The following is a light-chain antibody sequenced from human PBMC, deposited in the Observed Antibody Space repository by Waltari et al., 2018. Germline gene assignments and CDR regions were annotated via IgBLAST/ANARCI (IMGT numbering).Light chain of an antibody. Sequence: DIQTTQSPSSLSASIGDRVTITCRTSQNIASFLNWYQQMPGKAPKLLIYAASTLQSGVTSRFSGSGSGTDFTLTISSLQAEDVAVYYCQQYYSTPPTFGQGTKVEIK. V-gene: IGKV1-39*01. J-gene: IGKJ1*01. CDR3: QQYYSTPPT. CDR2: AAS. CDR1: QNIASF.